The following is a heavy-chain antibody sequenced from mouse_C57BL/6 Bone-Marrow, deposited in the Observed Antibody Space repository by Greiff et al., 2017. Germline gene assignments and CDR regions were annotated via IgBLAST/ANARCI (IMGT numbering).Heavy chain of an antibody. CDR1: GYTFTDYN. CDR3: GRYENYFDY. Sequence: VQLQQSGPELVKPGASVKISCKASGYTFTDYNMDWVKQSPGKGLEWIGDIYPNNGGTNYNQKFKGKATLTVDKSSSTAYMQLRSLTSEDAAVYYCGRYENYFDYWGQGTTLTVSS. V-gene: IGHV1-18*01. J-gene: IGHJ2*01. D-gene: IGHD2-3*01. CDR2: IYPNNGGT.